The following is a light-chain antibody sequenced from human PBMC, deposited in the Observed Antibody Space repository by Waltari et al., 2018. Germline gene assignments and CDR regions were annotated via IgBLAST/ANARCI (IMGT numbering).Light chain of an antibody. CDR3: QQSYSTPFT. V-gene: IGKV1-39*01. J-gene: IGKJ3*01. CDR1: QSISSY. Sequence: DIHMTQSPSSLSASVGDRVTITWRAGQSISSYLNWYQQKPGKAPKLVIYAASSFQSRVPSRFSGSGSGTDFTLTISSLQPEDIATYYCQQSYSTPFTFGPGTTVDIK. CDR2: AAS.